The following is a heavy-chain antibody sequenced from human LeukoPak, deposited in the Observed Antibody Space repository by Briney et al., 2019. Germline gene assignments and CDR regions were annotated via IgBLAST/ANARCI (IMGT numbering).Heavy chain of an antibody. Sequence: PSGTLSLTCAVYGGSFSGYYWSWIRQPPGKGLEWTGEINHIGSTNYNPPLKSRLSISVDTSKNQFSLKLSSVTAADTAVYYCAANMGMGSRWGQGTLVTVSS. D-gene: IGHD7-27*01. CDR1: GGSFSGYY. CDR2: INHIGST. CDR3: AANMGMGSR. J-gene: IGHJ4*02. V-gene: IGHV4-34*01.